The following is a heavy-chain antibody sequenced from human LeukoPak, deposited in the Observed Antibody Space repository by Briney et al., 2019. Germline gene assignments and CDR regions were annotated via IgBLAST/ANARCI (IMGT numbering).Heavy chain of an antibody. Sequence: PSETLSLTCTVSGGSISSYYWSWIRQPPGKGLEWIGYIYTSGSTTYNPSLKSRVTISVDTSQNQFSLKLSSVTAADTAVYYCARASYYDPPRAYYYYLDVWGKGTTVTVSS. CDR2: IYTSGST. V-gene: IGHV4-4*09. CDR1: GGSISSYY. CDR3: ARASYYDPPRAYYYYLDV. J-gene: IGHJ6*03. D-gene: IGHD3-3*01.